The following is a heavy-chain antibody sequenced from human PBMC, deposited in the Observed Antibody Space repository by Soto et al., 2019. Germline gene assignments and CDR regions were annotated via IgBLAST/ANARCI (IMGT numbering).Heavy chain of an antibody. D-gene: IGHD3-22*01. V-gene: IGHV4-34*01. CDR2: INHSGTT. CDR1: GGSFSGYY. CDR3: ARAGYYDSSGYYYGGLNYFDY. J-gene: IGHJ4*02. Sequence: SETLSLTCAVYGGSFSGYYWSWIRQPPGKGLEWIGEINHSGTTNYNPSLKSRVTMSVDTTKNQFSLKLSSVTAADTAVYYCARAGYYDSSGYYYGGLNYFDYWGQGTLVTVSS.